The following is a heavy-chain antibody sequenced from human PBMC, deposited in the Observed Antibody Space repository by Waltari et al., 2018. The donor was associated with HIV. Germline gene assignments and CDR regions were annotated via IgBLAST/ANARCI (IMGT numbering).Heavy chain of an antibody. CDR2: ISSSNNNV. V-gene: IGHV3-21*02. CDR1: GFPFSSYN. CDR3: ARRQAPYWYFDL. Sequence: QLVESGGGLVKAGGALKLSGAASGFPFSSYNMNWVRQVPGKGLEWVSSISSSNNNVFYGDSVKGRFTISRDDAKKSLFLQMNSLRGEDTAIYYCARRQAPYWYFDLWGRGTLVTVSS. J-gene: IGHJ2*01.